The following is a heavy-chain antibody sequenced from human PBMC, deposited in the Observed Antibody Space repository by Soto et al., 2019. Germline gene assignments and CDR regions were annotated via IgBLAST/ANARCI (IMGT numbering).Heavy chain of an antibody. Sequence: GGSLRLSCAASGFTFSSYAMHWVRQAPGKGLEWVAVISYDGSNKYYADSVKGRFTISRDNSKNTLYLQMNSLRAEDTAVYYCARDLQYDFWSCRRRQDSYYYYGMDVWGQGTTVTVSS. CDR3: ARDLQYDFWSCRRRQDSYYYYGMDV. V-gene: IGHV3-30-3*01. D-gene: IGHD3-3*01. CDR1: GFTFSSYA. CDR2: ISYDGSNK. J-gene: IGHJ6*02.